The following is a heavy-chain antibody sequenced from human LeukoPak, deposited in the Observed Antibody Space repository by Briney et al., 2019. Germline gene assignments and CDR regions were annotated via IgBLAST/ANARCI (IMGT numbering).Heavy chain of an antibody. Sequence: SETLSLTCTVSGGSISSGGYYWSWIRQHPGKGLEWIGYIHYSGGTYYNPSLKSRVTISVDTSKNQFSRKLSSVTAADTAVYYCARKEDIVVVSAARSMDVWGQGTTVTVSS. CDR3: ARKEDIVVVSAARSMDV. CDR2: IHYSGGT. D-gene: IGHD2-2*01. V-gene: IGHV4-31*03. J-gene: IGHJ6*02. CDR1: GGSISSGGYY.